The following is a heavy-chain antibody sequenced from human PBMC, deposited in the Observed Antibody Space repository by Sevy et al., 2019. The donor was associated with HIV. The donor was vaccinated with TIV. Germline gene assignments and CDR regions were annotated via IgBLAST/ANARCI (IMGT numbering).Heavy chain of an antibody. CDR1: GFTFNTYT. J-gene: IGHJ3*02. CDR3: ARPYGSGSWEAFDI. D-gene: IGHD3-10*01. CDR2: ISSSGNYI. Sequence: GGSLRLSFAASGFTFNTYTMNWVRQAPGEGLEWVSSISSSGNYIYYAGSVKGRFTISRDNAKNSLFLQMNNLRAEDTAVYYCARPYGSGSWEAFDIWGQGTMVTVSS. V-gene: IGHV3-21*01.